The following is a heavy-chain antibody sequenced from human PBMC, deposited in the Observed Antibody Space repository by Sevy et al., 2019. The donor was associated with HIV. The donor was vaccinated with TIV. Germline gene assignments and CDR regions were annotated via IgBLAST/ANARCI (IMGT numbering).Heavy chain of an antibody. V-gene: IGHV1-69*13. CDR1: GGTFNNYA. Sequence: ASVKVSCKASGGTFNNYAISWVRQAPGQGLEWMGGFIPMFDTANYAQKFQGKVTLTADGSTTTAYMELSSLRSDDTAVYYCAGSYFDSSGYSPLYYYGMDVWGQGTTVTVSS. CDR2: FIPMFDTA. J-gene: IGHJ6*02. CDR3: AGSYFDSSGYSPLYYYGMDV. D-gene: IGHD3-22*01.